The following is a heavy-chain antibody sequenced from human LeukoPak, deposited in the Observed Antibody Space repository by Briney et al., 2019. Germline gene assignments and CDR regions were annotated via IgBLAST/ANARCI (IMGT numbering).Heavy chain of an antibody. CDR3: VRDRAEGRAWVEFDP. J-gene: IGHJ5*02. CDR2: VYSAGAT. V-gene: IGHV3-66*02. CDR1: GSSVSSYG. Sequence: GGSLRLSCVASGSSVSSYGMSWVRQAPGKAPEWVSLVYSAGATHYADSVQGRFIISRDNSKNTLYLQMNNLRVEDTAVYHCVRDRAEGRAWVEFDPWGQGTVVTVSS.